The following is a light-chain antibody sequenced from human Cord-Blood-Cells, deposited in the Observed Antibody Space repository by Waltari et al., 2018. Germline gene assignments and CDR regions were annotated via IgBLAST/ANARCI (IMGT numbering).Light chain of an antibody. Sequence: QSALTQPPSASGSPGQSVTISCTGTSSDVGGYNYVYWYQQHPGKAPKLMIYEVSKRPSGVPDRFSGSKSGNTASLTFSGLQAEDEADYYCSSYAGSNNYVFGTGTKVTVL. CDR3: SSYAGSNNYV. CDR1: SSDVGGYNY. J-gene: IGLJ1*01. V-gene: IGLV2-8*01. CDR2: EVS.